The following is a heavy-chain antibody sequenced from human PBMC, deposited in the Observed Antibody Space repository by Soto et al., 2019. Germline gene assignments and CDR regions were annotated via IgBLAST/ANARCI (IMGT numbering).Heavy chain of an antibody. V-gene: IGHV4-61*01. CDR3: AHDDRGAVDY. D-gene: IGHD3-22*01. CDR1: GGSVSSGSYY. J-gene: IGHJ4*02. Sequence: QVQLQESGPGLVKPSETLSLTCTVSGGSVSSGSYYWSWIRQPPGKGLEWIGYIYYSGSTNYNPYLTXXDXIXXATSQDQFSLQRSSVTAADTAVDYCAHDDRGAVDYWGQRTPVTVCS. CDR2: IYYSGST.